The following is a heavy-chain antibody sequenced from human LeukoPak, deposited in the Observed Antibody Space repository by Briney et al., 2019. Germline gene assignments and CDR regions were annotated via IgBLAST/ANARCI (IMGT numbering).Heavy chain of an antibody. J-gene: IGHJ3*02. CDR3: ARERYGRDAFDI. Sequence: GSSVKVSCKASGGSLSSFALNWVRQTPGQGLEWMGGIIPIFGSTNYAQKFQVRVTITADESTNTAYMELNSLRSEDTGVYYCARERYGRDAFDIWGQGTMVTVFS. CDR2: IIPIFGST. D-gene: IGHD4-17*01. V-gene: IGHV1-69*01. CDR1: GGSLSSFA.